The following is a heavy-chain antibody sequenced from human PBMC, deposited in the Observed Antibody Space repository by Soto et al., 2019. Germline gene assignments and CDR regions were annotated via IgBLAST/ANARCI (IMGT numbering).Heavy chain of an antibody. J-gene: IGHJ4*02. Sequence: QVQLQESGPGLVKPSQTLSLTCTVSGGSITSSGYYWSWIRQHPGEGLEWIGFTSNSGSTSYNPSLKSRVTLSVDTSSNQCSLNLKSVTAADTAVYSCARGGGSTKVDYWGQGTLVTVSS. V-gene: IGHV4-31*03. CDR1: GGSITSSGYY. CDR2: TSNSGST. D-gene: IGHD2-2*01. CDR3: ARGGGSTKVDY.